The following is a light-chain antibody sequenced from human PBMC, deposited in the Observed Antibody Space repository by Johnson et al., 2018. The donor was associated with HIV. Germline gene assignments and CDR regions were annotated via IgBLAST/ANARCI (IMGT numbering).Light chain of an antibody. CDR3: ETWVSSLRGG. V-gene: IGLV1-51*02. J-gene: IGLJ1*01. CDR1: SSNIGNNY. Sequence: QSVLTQPPSVSAAPGQKVTISCSGSSSNIGNNYVSWYQQLPGTAPKVLIYENNKRPSGIPDRFSGSKSGTSATLGITGLQTGDEADYYCETWVSSLRGGFGTGTKFTVL. CDR2: ENN.